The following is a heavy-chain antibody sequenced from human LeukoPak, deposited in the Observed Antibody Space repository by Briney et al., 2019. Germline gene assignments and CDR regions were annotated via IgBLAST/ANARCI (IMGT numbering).Heavy chain of an antibody. V-gene: IGHV4-30-2*01. D-gene: IGHD1-26*01. CDR3: ARVIDRLGYFDY. CDR2: IYHSGST. J-gene: IGHJ4*02. CDR1: GGSISSGGYS. Sequence: SETLSLTCTVSGGSISSGGYSWSWIRQPPGKGLEWIGYIYHSGSTYYNPSLKSRVTISVDRSKNQFSLKLSSVTAADTAVYYCARVIDRLGYFDYWGQGTLVTVSS.